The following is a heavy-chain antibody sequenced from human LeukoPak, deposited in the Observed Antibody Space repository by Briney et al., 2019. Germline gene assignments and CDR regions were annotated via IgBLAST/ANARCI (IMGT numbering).Heavy chain of an antibody. CDR2: IGDNGDT. CDR3: ATHKVAPYEY. J-gene: IGHJ4*02. V-gene: IGHV3-23*01. Sequence: GGSLRHSCAASGFTFSTYAMTWVRQAPGKGLEWVTVIGDNGDTFYADSVKGRFTISRDNSKNTLYLQMNSLRAEDTAVYYCATHKVAPYEYWGQGTLVTVSS. D-gene: IGHD5-12*01. CDR1: GFTFSTYA.